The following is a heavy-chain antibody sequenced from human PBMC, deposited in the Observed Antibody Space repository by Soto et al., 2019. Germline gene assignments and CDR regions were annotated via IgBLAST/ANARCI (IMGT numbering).Heavy chain of an antibody. D-gene: IGHD6-6*01. Sequence: QVQLVQSGGEVKKPGASVEVSCRTSGYMFTTYGMSWVRQAPGQGLEWMAWISAYNGNKKYAQKFQGRVTMPPDTSTSTVSMELGNRTSADTGTYFCARAGGGMAARPLEYWGQGTLVTVSS. V-gene: IGHV1-18*04. CDR2: ISAYNGNK. J-gene: IGHJ4*02. CDR3: ARAGGGMAARPLEY. CDR1: GYMFTTYG.